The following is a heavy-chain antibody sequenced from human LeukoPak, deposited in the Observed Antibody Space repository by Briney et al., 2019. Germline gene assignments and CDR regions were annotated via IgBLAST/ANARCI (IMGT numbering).Heavy chain of an antibody. CDR3: ARRRGITPTWFDP. Sequence: SETLSLTCSVSGGSISSSGYYWRWIRQPPGKGLEWIGNVYYIGTTYYNPALKIRVTISIDTSKNQFSLKLSPVTAAHTAVYCGARRRGITPTWFDPWGQGTLVTVSS. CDR1: GGSISSSGYY. D-gene: IGHD3-10*01. V-gene: IGHV4-39*01. J-gene: IGHJ5*02. CDR2: VYYIGTT.